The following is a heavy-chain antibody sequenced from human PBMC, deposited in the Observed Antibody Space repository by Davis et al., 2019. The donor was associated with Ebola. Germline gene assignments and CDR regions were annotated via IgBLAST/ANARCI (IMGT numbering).Heavy chain of an antibody. CDR1: GFTVSSNH. CDR3: AAVVAAATQ. J-gene: IGHJ4*02. V-gene: IGHV3-53*05. D-gene: IGHD2-15*01. CDR2: IYDQST. Sequence: GESLKISCTASGFTVSSNHMSWVRQAPGQGLEWVSVIYDQSTAYADAVRGRFIISRDKSNNTLYLEMSSLRVDDTAVYYCAAVVAAATQWGQGTLVTVSS.